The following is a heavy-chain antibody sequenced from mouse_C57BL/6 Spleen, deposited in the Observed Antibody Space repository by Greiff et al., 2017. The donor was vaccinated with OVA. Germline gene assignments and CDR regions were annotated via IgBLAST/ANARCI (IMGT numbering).Heavy chain of an antibody. CDR1: GYTFTDYE. Sequence: QVQLQQSGAELVRPGASVTLSCKASGYTFTDYEMHWVKQTPVHGLEWIGAIDPETGGTAYNQKFKGKAILTADKSSSTAYLELRSLTSEDSAVYYCTPLDGYYGAYWGQGTLVTVSA. CDR3: TPLDGYYGAY. D-gene: IGHD2-3*01. CDR2: IDPETGGT. J-gene: IGHJ3*01. V-gene: IGHV1-15*01.